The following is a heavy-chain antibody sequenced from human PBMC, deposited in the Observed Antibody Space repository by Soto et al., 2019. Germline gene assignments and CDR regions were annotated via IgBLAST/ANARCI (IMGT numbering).Heavy chain of an antibody. CDR3: AREARITIFGVVIPVGMDV. CDR2: ISYDGSNK. CDR1: GFTFSSYA. Sequence: PGGSLRLSCAASGFTFSSYAMHWVRQAPGKGLEWVAVISYDGSNKYYADSVKGRFTISRDNSKNTLYLQMNSLRAEDTAVYYWAREARITIFGVVIPVGMDVWGQGPTVTVSS. V-gene: IGHV3-30-3*01. J-gene: IGHJ6*02. D-gene: IGHD3-3*01.